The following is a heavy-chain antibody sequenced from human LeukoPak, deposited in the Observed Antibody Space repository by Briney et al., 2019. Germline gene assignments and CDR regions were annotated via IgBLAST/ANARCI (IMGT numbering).Heavy chain of an antibody. V-gene: IGHV1-46*01. CDR2: INPSGGST. J-gene: IGHJ4*02. CDR3: ARGSSGYCSGTSCYTDTAVLAY. CDR1: GYTFTSYY. Sequence: GASVKVSCKASGYTFTSYYMHWVRQAPGQGLEWMGIINPSGGSTSYAQKFQGRVTMTRDTSISTAYMELSRLRSDDTAVYYCARGSSGYCSGTSCYTDTAVLAYWGQGTLVTVSS. D-gene: IGHD2-2*02.